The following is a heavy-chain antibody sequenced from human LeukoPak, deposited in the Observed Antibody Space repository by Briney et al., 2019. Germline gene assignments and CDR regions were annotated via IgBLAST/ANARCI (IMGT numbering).Heavy chain of an antibody. CDR2: ISAYNGNT. V-gene: IGHV1-18*01. D-gene: IGHD5-18*01. CDR1: GYTFTSYG. CDR3: ARLRRGYSYGTFDY. Sequence: ASVKVSCKASGYTFTSYGISWVRQAPGQGLEWMGWISAYNGNTNYAQKLQGRVTMTTDTSTSTAYMELRGLRSDDTAVYYCARLRRGYSYGTFDYWGQGTLVTVSS. J-gene: IGHJ4*02.